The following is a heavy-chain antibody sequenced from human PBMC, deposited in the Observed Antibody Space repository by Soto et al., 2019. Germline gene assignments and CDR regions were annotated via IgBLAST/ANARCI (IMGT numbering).Heavy chain of an antibody. J-gene: IGHJ4*02. CDR1: GYTFTSYA. V-gene: IGHV1-18*01. CDR2: ISAYNGNT. Sequence: GASVKVSCKASGYTFTSYAISWVRQAPGQGLEWMGWISAYNGNTNYAQKLQGRVTMTTDTSTSTAYMELRSLRSDDTAVYYCASAALVVAATLTDYWGQGTLVTVSS. CDR3: ASAALVVAATLTDY. D-gene: IGHD2-15*01.